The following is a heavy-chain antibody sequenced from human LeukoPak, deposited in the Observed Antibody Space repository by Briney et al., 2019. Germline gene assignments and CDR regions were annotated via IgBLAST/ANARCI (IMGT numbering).Heavy chain of an antibody. V-gene: IGHV1-18*01. J-gene: IGHJ5*02. CDR2: ISAYNGNT. CDR1: GYTFTSYG. CDR3: ARDQWELTQSDGGWFDP. Sequence: ASVEVSCKASGYTFTSYGISWVRQAPGQGLEWMGWISAYNGNTNYAQKLQGRVTMTTDTSTSTAYMELRSLRSDDTAVYYCARDQWELTQSDGGWFDPWGQGTLVTVSS. D-gene: IGHD1-26*01.